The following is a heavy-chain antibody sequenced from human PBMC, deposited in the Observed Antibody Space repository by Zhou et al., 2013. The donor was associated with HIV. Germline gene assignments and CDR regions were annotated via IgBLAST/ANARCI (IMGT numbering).Heavy chain of an antibody. D-gene: IGHD2-15*01. CDR1: GGTFSSYA. Sequence: QVQLVQSGAEVKKPGSSVKVSCKASGGTFSSYAISWVRQAPGQGLEWMGRIIPIFGTANYAQEFQGRVTITADKSTSTAYMELSSLRSEDTAVYYCARFILYCSGGSCYDNWFRPRGAREPWSPSP. J-gene: IGHJ5*02. CDR2: IIPIFGTA. CDR3: ARFILYCSGGSCYDNWFRPR. V-gene: IGHV1-69*06.